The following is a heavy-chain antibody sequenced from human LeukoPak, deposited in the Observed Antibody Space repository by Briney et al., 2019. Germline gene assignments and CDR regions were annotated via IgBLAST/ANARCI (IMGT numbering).Heavy chain of an antibody. Sequence: PSETLSLTCAVYGGSFSGYYWSWIRQPPGKGLEWIGEINHSGSTNYNPSLKSRVTISVDTSKNQFSLKLSSVTAADTAVYYCARDLAPRYYYGSGSYYMDVWGQGTTVTVSS. CDR3: ARDLAPRYYYGSGSYYMDV. J-gene: IGHJ6*03. CDR1: GGSFSGYY. CDR2: INHSGST. D-gene: IGHD3-10*01. V-gene: IGHV4-34*01.